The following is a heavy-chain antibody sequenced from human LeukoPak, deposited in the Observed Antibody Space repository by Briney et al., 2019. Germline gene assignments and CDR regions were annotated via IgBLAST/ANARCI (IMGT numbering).Heavy chain of an antibody. CDR1: GGSFSGYY. CDR3: ARGGGGYSY. D-gene: IGHD1-26*01. Sequence: PSETLSLTCVVYGGSFSGYYWSWIRQPPGKGLEWIGEINHSGSTNYYPSLKSRVTISVDTSKNQFSLKLSSVTAADTAMYYCARGGGGYSYWGQGTLVTVSS. CDR2: INHSGST. V-gene: IGHV4-34*01. J-gene: IGHJ4*02.